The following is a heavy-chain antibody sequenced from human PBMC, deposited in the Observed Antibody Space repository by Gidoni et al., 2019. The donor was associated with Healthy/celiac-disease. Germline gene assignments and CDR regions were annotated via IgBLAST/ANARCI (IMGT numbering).Heavy chain of an antibody. D-gene: IGHD4-17*01. CDR3: ARVRGDYGDYDYWYFDL. Sequence: QVQLVQSGAAVKKPGASVTVSCNASGYTFTGFYMHWVRQAPGQGLEWMGWINPNSGGTNYAQKFQGWVTMTRDTSISTAYMEMSRLRSDDTAVYYCARVRGDYGDYDYWYFDLWGRGTLVTVSS. J-gene: IGHJ2*01. V-gene: IGHV1-2*04. CDR2: INPNSGGT. CDR1: GYTFTGFY.